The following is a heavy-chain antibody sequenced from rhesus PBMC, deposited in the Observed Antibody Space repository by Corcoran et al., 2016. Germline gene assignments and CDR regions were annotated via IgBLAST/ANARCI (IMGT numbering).Heavy chain of an antibody. CDR2: IYGGSGST. CDR1: GGSISSSNW. D-gene: IGHD1-26*01. J-gene: IGHJ4*01. Sequence: QVQLQESGPGLVKPSETLSLTCAVSGGSISSSNWWSWIRRSPGKGLEWIGYIYGGSGSTSYNPSLTGRVTISTGTSKDQFSLKLSSVTAADTAVYYCARQDWNYRFDYWGQGVLVTVSS. V-gene: IGHV4-65*01. CDR3: ARQDWNYRFDY.